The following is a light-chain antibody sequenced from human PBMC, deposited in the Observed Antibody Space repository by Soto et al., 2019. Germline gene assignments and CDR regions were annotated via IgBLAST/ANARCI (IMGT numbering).Light chain of an antibody. CDR2: GAS. J-gene: IGKJ4*01. CDR1: QSVSSN. CDR3: QQYNNWPPLT. V-gene: IGKV3-15*01. Sequence: EIVMTQSPATLSVSPGERATLSCRASQSVSSNLAWYQQKPGQAPRLLIYGASTRATGIPARCSSSGSGTEFTLTISSLQSEDFAVYYGQQYNNWPPLTFGGVTKVEIK.